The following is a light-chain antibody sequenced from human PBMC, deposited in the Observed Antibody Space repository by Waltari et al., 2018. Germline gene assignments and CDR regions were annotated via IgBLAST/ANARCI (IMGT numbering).Light chain of an antibody. CDR2: DAS. CDR1: QSVRRT. Sequence: EIVLTQSPVTLSLSPGERATLSCRASQSVRRTLAWYQQKPGPAPRLLIYDASSRAPGIPDRFSGRGSWTDFSLTISRLEPEDFAVYYCQKYGSLPATFGQGTKVEIK. J-gene: IGKJ1*01. V-gene: IGKV3-20*01. CDR3: QKYGSLPAT.